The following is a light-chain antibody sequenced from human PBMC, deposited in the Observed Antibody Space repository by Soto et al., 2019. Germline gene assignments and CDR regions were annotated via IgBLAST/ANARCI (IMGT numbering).Light chain of an antibody. J-gene: IGLJ2*01. V-gene: IGLV1-44*01. CDR2: GXD. CDR3: AVWDDSLNGVV. CDR1: SSSIGTNP. Sequence: QSVLTQTPSASGTPGQRVTISCSGSSSSIGTNPVNWYQHLPGTAPRLLIHGXDQRPSXXXXXXXGSKSGTSASLAISGLXXXXXXXXXCAVWDDSLNGVVFGGGTKVTVL.